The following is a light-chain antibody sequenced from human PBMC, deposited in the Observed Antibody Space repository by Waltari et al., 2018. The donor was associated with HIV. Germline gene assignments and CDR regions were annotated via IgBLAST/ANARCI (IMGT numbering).Light chain of an antibody. J-gene: IGLJ3*02. CDR3: CSCATPNTRV. CDR1: SSDVGSCKF. CDR2: EGT. V-gene: IGLV2-23*01. Sequence: QSALTQSASVSGSPGQSISISCTGTSSDVGSCKFVSCYQQHPGKAPKLLIYEGTKRPSGVSNRFSASKSGNTASLTISGLQAEDEADYYCCSCATPNTRVFGGGTKLTVL.